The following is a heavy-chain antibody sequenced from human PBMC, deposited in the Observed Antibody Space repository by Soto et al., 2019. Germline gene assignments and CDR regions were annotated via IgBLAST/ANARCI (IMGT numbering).Heavy chain of an antibody. CDR3: AAYTSGWPTPWN. CDR2: INPNGGTT. CDR1: GYTFTSYY. D-gene: IGHD6-19*01. V-gene: IGHV1-46*01. Sequence: QVQLVQSGAVVTKPGASVKVSCKASGYTFTSYYMHWVRQAPGQRLEYMGIINPNGGTTHYAQKFQGRVTMTRDTSTSTRYMELSSLRSEDTAMYYCAAYTSGWPTPWNWGQGTLVTVSS. J-gene: IGHJ4*02.